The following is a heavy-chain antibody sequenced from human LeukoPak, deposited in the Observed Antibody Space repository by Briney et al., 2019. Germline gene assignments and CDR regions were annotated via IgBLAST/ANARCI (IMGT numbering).Heavy chain of an antibody. D-gene: IGHD3-16*02. J-gene: IGHJ4*02. CDR1: GGSISSYY. Sequence: SETLSLTXTVSGGSISSYYWSWIRQTAGKGLEWLGRIYTSGSTNYNPSLKSRVTMSVDTSKNQFSLKLSSVTAADTAVYYCARAYVWGSYRYAGFDYWGQGTLVTVSS. V-gene: IGHV4-4*07. CDR3: ARAYVWGSYRYAGFDY. CDR2: IYTSGST.